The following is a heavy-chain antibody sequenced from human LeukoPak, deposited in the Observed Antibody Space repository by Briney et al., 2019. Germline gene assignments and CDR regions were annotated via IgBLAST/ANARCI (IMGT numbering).Heavy chain of an antibody. CDR2: IYYSGST. CDR1: GGSISSYY. J-gene: IGHJ6*02. V-gene: IGHV4-59*01. Sequence: SETLSLTCTVSGGSISSYYWSWIRQPPGKGLEWIGYIYYSGSTNYNPSLKSRVTISVDTSKNQFSLKLSSVTAADTAVYYCARDFRDTSGWSNLYYYYGMDVWGQGTTVTVSS. D-gene: IGHD6-19*01. CDR3: ARDFRDTSGWSNLYYYYGMDV.